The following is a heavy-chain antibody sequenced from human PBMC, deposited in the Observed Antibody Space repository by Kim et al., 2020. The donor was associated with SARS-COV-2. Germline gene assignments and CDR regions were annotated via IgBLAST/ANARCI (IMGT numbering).Heavy chain of an antibody. V-gene: IGHV4-59*01. D-gene: IGHD3-10*01. CDR3: ARVGFGEVGFFDY. CDR2: IYYTGIT. CDR1: GGSINSYY. J-gene: IGHJ4*02. Sequence: SETLSLTCSVSGGSINSYYWSWIRQPPGKGLEWIGYIYYTGITNYNPSLKSRVTISVDTSKNQFSLKLSSVTAADTAVYYCARVGFGEVGFFDYWGQGTLVTVSS.